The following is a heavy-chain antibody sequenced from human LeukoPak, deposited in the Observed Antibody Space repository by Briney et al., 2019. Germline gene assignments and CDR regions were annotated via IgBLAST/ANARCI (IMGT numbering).Heavy chain of an antibody. D-gene: IGHD5-18*01. J-gene: IGHJ4*02. Sequence: GGSLRLSXAASGFTFEDYAMHWVRQAPGKGLEWVSSISWNSGTIGYADSVKGRFTISRDNAKNSLYLQMNSLRTEDMALYYCAKDLYRGEDTAMVTFDYWGQGTLVTVSS. CDR2: ISWNSGTI. V-gene: IGHV3-9*03. CDR3: AKDLYRGEDTAMVTFDY. CDR1: GFTFEDYA.